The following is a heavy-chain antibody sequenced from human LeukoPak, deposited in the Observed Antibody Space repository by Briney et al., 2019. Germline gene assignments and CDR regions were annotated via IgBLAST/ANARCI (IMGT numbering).Heavy chain of an antibody. CDR1: GGSISSSSYY. J-gene: IGHJ4*02. CDR3: GLTYSSSSKFDY. CDR2: IHYSGST. Sequence: VKPSETLSLTCTVSGGSISSSSYYWGWIRQPPGKGLEWIGSIHYSGSTYYNPSLKSRVTISVDTSKNQFSLKLSSVTATDTAVYYCGLTYSSSSKFDYWGQGTLVTVSS. D-gene: IGHD6-6*01. V-gene: IGHV4-39*01.